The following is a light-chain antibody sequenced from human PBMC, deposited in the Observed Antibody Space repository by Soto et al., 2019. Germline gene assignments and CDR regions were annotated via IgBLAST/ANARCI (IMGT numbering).Light chain of an antibody. CDR3: QQYGSSGT. CDR2: GAS. V-gene: IGKV3-20*01. CDR1: ESVSSNQ. Sequence: VVLTQATDTVSLSPGARAPLSCGPSESVSSNQLAWYQQKPGQAPRLLIYGASTRATGIPARFRGSGSGTDFTLTISRLEPEDFAVYYCQQYGSSGTFGQGNKV. J-gene: IGKJ1*01.